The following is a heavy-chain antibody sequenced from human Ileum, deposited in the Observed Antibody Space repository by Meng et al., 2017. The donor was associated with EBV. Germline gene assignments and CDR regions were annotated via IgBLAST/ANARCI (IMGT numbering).Heavy chain of an antibody. Sequence: AQLVPPGGEVKKPGGSVKGSCKASGYTFTNYGITWVRQAPGQGLEWMGWISAYNGDTNYAQTLQGRVTMTTDTSTSTAYMELRSLRSDDTAVYYCARVEVGITSGDYWGQGTLVTVSS. J-gene: IGHJ4*02. V-gene: IGHV1-18*01. CDR2: ISAYNGDT. CDR3: ARVEVGITSGDY. D-gene: IGHD1-26*01. CDR1: GYTFTNYG.